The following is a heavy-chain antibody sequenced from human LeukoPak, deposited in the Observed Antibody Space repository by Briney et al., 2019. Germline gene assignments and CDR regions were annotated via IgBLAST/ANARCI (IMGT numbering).Heavy chain of an antibody. CDR2: INHSGST. CDR3: ARAIAEGYYYYYGMDV. J-gene: IGHJ6*02. CDR1: GGSFSGYY. Sequence: SETLSLTCAVYGGSFSGYYWSWIRQPPGKGLEWIGEINHSGSTNYNPSLKSRVTISVDTSKNQFSLKLSSVTAADTAVYYCARAIAEGYYYYYGMDVWGQGTTVTVSS. D-gene: IGHD6-13*01. V-gene: IGHV4-34*01.